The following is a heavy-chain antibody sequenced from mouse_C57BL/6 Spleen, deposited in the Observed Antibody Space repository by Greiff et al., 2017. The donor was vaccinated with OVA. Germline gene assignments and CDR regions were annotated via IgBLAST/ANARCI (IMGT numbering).Heavy chain of an antibody. CDR1: GFTFSSYA. CDR2: ISDGGSYT. Sequence: EVKVEESGGGLVKPGGSLKLSCAASGFTFSSYAMSWVRQTPEKRLEWVATISDGGSYTYYPDNVKGRFTITRDNAKNNLYLQLSHLKSEDTAMYYCARDRYDSRPSLLDDWGPGTTVTVSS. CDR3: ARDRYDSRPSLLDD. V-gene: IGHV5-4*01. D-gene: IGHD2-12*01. J-gene: IGHJ4*01.